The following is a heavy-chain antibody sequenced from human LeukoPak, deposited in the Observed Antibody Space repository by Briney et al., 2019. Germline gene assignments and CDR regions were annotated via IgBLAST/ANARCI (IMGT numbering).Heavy chain of an antibody. Sequence: GRSLRLSCAPSGFTFSSYGMSWVRQAPGEGRGWVPSISGIGGSTDVADSVKGRCTISRENSKNTLYLQMSSLRAEDTAVYYCAKDQADCSSTSCYERGFDYWGQGTLVTVSS. CDR1: GFTFSSYG. J-gene: IGHJ4*02. CDR3: AKDQADCSSTSCYERGFDY. V-gene: IGHV3-23*01. CDR2: ISGIGGST. D-gene: IGHD2-2*01.